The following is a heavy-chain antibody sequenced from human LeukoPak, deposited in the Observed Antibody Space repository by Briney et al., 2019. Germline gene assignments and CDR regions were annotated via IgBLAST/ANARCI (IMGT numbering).Heavy chain of an antibody. D-gene: IGHD3-9*01. V-gene: IGHV4-39*01. J-gene: IGHJ6*03. Sequence: SETLSLTCSVSGGSIISQNYYWGWIRQPPGKALELIGSISHTGSTFYSPSLKSRVTMTVDTSNNEFALRVNSVTAADTAVYYCARLSSYDVLTDNYYKYYMDVWGKGTTVTVSS. CDR2: ISHTGST. CDR1: GGSIISQNYY. CDR3: ARLSSYDVLTDNYYKYYMDV.